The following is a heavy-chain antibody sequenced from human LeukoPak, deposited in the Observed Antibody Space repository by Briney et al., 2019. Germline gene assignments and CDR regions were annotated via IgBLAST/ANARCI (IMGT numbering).Heavy chain of an antibody. CDR1: GFTFSSYA. CDR3: AKTPVRRFPYYFGY. V-gene: IGHV3-23*01. CDR2: ISGSGGST. D-gene: IGHD3-3*01. J-gene: IGHJ4*02. Sequence: GGSLRLSCAASGFTFSSYAMSWVRQAPGKGLQWVSAISGSGGSTNYADSVKGQFTISRDNSKNTLYLQMNSLRAEDTAVYYCAKTPVRRFPYYFGYWGQGTLVTVSS.